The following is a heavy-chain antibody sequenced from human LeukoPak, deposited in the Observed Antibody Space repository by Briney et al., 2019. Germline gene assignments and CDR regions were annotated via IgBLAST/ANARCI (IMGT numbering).Heavy chain of an antibody. V-gene: IGHV4-31*03. CDR1: GGSISSGGYY. CDR3: ARALYYDFWSGYFYYYYGMDV. J-gene: IGHJ6*02. Sequence: SETLSLTCTVSGGSISSGGYYWSWIRQHPGKGLEWIGYIYYSGSTYYNPSLKSRVTISVDTSKNQFSLKLSSVTAADTAVYYCARALYYDFWSGYFYYYYGMDVWGQGTTVTVSS. D-gene: IGHD3-3*01. CDR2: IYYSGST.